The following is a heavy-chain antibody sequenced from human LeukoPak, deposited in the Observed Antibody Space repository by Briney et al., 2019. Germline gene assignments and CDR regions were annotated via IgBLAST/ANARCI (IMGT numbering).Heavy chain of an antibody. CDR2: ISSSSTYI. Sequence: GGSLRLSCAASGFTFSSYGMNWVRQAPGKGLEWVSSISSSSTYIYYADSVKGRFTLSRDSAKNSLYLQMNSLRAEDTAVYYCARDGSTYYFNDYWGQGTLVTVSS. CDR1: GFTFSSYG. J-gene: IGHJ4*02. CDR3: ARDGSTYYFNDY. V-gene: IGHV3-21*01. D-gene: IGHD3-22*01.